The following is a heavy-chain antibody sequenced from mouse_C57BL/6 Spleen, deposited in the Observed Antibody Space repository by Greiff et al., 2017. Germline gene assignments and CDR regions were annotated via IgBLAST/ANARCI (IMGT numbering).Heavy chain of an antibody. D-gene: IGHD1-1*01. CDR3: TRSDYCRACFAY. J-gene: IGHJ3*01. CDR1: GYTFTDYN. V-gene: IGHV1-18*01. CDR2: INPNNGGT. Sequence: VQLQQSGPELVKPGASVQIPCKASGYTFTDYNMDWVKQSHGKRLEWIGDINPNNGGTIYNQKFKGKATLTVATSSSTAYLELRSQSSADTAVYDGTRSDYCRACFAYWGQGTLVTVSA.